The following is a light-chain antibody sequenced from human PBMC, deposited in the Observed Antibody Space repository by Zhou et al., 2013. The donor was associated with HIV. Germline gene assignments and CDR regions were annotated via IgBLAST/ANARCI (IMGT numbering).Light chain of an antibody. Sequence: DIQMTQSPSSLSASVGDRVTITCRASQGITNYLAWYQQKPGKVPKLLIYGASTLQSGVPSRFSGSGSGTDFTLTISSLQPEDFATYYCQQSYSTPRTFGPGDQAGDQT. CDR1: QGITNY. CDR2: GAS. V-gene: IGKV1-27*01. J-gene: IGKJ2*02. CDR3: QQSYSTPRT.